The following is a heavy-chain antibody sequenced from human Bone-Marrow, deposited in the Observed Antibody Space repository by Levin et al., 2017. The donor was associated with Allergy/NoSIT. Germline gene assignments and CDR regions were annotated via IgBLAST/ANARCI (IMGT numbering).Heavy chain of an antibody. V-gene: IGHV1-2*06. Sequence: ASVKVSCKASGYTFSDYYIHWVRQAPGQGLEWMGRINPKSGATKYVQKFLGRAIMTRDTSITKTYMELSSLTVDDTAVYYCARDPSARGWYPPDLWGQGTLVTVSS. CDR2: INPKSGAT. D-gene: IGHD6-19*01. CDR3: ARDPSARGWYPPDL. CDR1: GYTFSDYY. J-gene: IGHJ4*02.